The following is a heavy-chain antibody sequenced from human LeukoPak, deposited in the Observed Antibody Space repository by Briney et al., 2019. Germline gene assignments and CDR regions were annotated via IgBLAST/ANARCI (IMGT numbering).Heavy chain of an antibody. CDR1: GGSIHDDY. CDR2: IHHSGST. V-gene: IGHV4-59*12. D-gene: IGHD2-8*01. J-gene: IGHJ3*02. Sequence: PSETLSLTCTVSGGSIHDDYWSWLRQPPGQGLEWIGYIHHSGSTNYNPSLKSRVNIVIETSRTQFSLKVTSVTVADTAVYFCARRIVDYCTDGVCETFDIWGHGTTVAVSS. CDR3: ARRIVDYCTDGVCETFDI.